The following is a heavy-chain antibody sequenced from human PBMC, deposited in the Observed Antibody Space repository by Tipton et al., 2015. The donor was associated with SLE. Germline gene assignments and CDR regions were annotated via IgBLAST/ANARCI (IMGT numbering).Heavy chain of an antibody. J-gene: IGHJ2*01. D-gene: IGHD3-3*01. CDR1: GGSISSGSYY. Sequence: LRLSCTVSGGSISSGSYYWSWIRQPAGKGLEWIGRIYTSGSTNYNPSLKSRVTISVDTSKNQFSLKLSSVTAADTAVYYCARDETYYDFWCFDLWGRGTLVTVSA. CDR3: ARDETYYDFWCFDL. CDR2: IYTSGST. V-gene: IGHV4-61*02.